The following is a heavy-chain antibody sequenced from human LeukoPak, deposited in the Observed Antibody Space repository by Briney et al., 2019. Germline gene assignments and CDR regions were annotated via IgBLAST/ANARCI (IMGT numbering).Heavy chain of an antibody. Sequence: SETLSLTCTVSGGSISSGGYYWRWIRQHPGKGLEWIGYIYYSGSTYYNPSLKSRVTISVDTSKNQFSLKLSSVTAADTAVYYCARAYYDILTGYTYYYYYMDVWGKGTTVTVSS. J-gene: IGHJ6*03. D-gene: IGHD3-9*01. CDR2: IYYSGST. CDR3: ARAYYDILTGYTYYYYYMDV. V-gene: IGHV4-31*03. CDR1: GGSISSGGYY.